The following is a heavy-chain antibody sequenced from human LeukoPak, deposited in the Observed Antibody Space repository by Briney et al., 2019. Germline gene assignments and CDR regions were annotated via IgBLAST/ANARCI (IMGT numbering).Heavy chain of an antibody. J-gene: IGHJ6*02. V-gene: IGHV3-53*01. CDR2: IYSGGST. D-gene: IGHD3-22*01. CDR3: AKDQAYYYDGSGNYYGMDV. Sequence: GGSLRLSCAAPGFTVSSNYMSWVRQAPGKGLEWVSVIYSGGSTYYADSVKGRFTISRDNSKNTLYLQMNSLRAEDTAVYYCAKDQAYYYDGSGNYYGMDVWGQGTTVTVSS. CDR1: GFTVSSNY.